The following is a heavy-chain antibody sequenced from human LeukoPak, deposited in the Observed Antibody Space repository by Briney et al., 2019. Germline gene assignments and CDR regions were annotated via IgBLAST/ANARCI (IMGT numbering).Heavy chain of an antibody. Sequence: ASVKVSCKASGYTFTGYYMHWVRQAPGQGLEWMGWINPNSGGTNYAQKFQGRVTMTRETSINTASMYPSRLRPDDTAVYYCAKRAGGSGDPLDYWGQGTLVTVSS. V-gene: IGHV1-2*02. J-gene: IGHJ4*02. CDR2: INPNSGGT. CDR1: GYTFTGYY. D-gene: IGHD2-21*01. CDR3: AKRAGGSGDPLDY.